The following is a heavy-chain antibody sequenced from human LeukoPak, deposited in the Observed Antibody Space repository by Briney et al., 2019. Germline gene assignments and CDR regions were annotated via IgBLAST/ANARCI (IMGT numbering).Heavy chain of an antibody. Sequence: TPSETLSLTCTVSGGSVSSGSYYWSWIRQPPGKGLEWIGYIYYSGSTNYNPSLKSGVTISVDTSKNQFSLKLSSVTAADTAVYYCAREGYSYGSYYFDYWGQGTLVTVSS. CDR2: IYYSGST. V-gene: IGHV4-61*01. D-gene: IGHD5-18*01. CDR1: GGSVSSGSYY. CDR3: AREGYSYGSYYFDY. J-gene: IGHJ4*02.